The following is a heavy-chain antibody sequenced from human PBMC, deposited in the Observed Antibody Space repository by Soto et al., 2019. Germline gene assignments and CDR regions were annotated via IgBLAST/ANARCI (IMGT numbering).Heavy chain of an antibody. V-gene: IGHV4-31*03. CDR1: GGSISSGGYY. CDR3: ARARGDGTDY. Sequence: SETLSLTCTVSGGSISSGGYYWSWIRQHPGKGLEWIGYIYYSGSTYYNPSLKSRVTISVDTSKNQFSLKLSSVTAAETAVYYCARARGDGTDYWGQGTLVTVSS. J-gene: IGHJ4*02. D-gene: IGHD3-10*01. CDR2: IYYSGST.